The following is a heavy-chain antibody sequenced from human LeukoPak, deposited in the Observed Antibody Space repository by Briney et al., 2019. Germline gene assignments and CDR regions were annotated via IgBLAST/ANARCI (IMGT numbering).Heavy chain of an antibody. Sequence: GGSLRLSCAASGFTFSSYAMSWVRQAPGKGLEWVSAISGSGGSTYYADSEKGRFTISRDNSKNTLYLQMNSLRAEDTAVYYCAKDIAVAGLYYFDYWGQGTLVTVSS. J-gene: IGHJ4*02. CDR3: AKDIAVAGLYYFDY. CDR1: GFTFSSYA. V-gene: IGHV3-23*01. D-gene: IGHD6-19*01. CDR2: ISGSGGST.